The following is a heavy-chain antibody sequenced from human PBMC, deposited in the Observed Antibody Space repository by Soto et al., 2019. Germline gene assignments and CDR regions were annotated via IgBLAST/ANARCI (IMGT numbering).Heavy chain of an antibody. Sequence: QVQLVQSGAEVKKPGASVKVSCTASGYTFTSYGISWVRQAPGQGLEWMGWISAYNGNTNYAQKLQGRVTMTTDTSTSTAYMELRSLRSDDTAVYYCAREHGSGSYYYYYGMDVWGQGTTVTVSS. J-gene: IGHJ6*02. D-gene: IGHD3-10*01. CDR3: AREHGSGSYYYYYGMDV. CDR2: ISAYNGNT. V-gene: IGHV1-18*01. CDR1: GYTFTSYG.